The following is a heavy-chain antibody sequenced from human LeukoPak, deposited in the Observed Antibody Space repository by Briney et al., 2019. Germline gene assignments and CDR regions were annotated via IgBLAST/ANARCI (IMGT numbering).Heavy chain of an antibody. D-gene: IGHD3-3*02. Sequence: ASETLSLTCTVSGGSISSFSYYLGWIRQPPGKGLERIGSLSYTGSTYYSPSLKGRLTISVDTSKNHFSLKLKSVTAADTAVYYCAIRRAPFFVGFDPWGQGALVTVSS. V-gene: IGHV4-39*01. J-gene: IGHJ5*02. CDR1: GGSISSFSYY. CDR3: AIRRAPFFVGFDP. CDR2: LSYTGST.